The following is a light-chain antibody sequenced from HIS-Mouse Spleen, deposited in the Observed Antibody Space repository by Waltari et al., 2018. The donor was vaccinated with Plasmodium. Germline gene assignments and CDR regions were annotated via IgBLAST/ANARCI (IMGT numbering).Light chain of an antibody. V-gene: IGKV3-15*01. J-gene: IGKJ3*01. CDR1: QSVSSN. CDR2: GAS. Sequence: IVMTPSPATRSVSTGQTATLSCRASQSVSSNLAWYQQKPGQAPKLLIYGASTMATGIPARFSGSGSGTEFTLTISSLQSEDFAVYYCQQYNNWSFTFGPGTKVDIK. CDR3: QQYNNWSFT.